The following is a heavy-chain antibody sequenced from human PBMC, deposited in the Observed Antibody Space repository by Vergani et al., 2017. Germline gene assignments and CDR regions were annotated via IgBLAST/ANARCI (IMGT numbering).Heavy chain of an antibody. J-gene: IGHJ1*01. V-gene: IGHV3-30*03. CDR1: GCTSSYYG. CDR2: ISYDGTQK. CDR3: ATKSCGTPGCQRGYFRE. D-gene: IGHD1-1*01. Sequence: QVHLVESGGGVVQPGRSLRLSCVVSGCTSSYYGMHCVRQAPGKGLEWVAVISYDGTQKYYADSVKGRFTSSRDNSKRTLYLQMNSLRTEETAVYYCATKSCGTPGCQRGYFREWGQGTLVTVSS.